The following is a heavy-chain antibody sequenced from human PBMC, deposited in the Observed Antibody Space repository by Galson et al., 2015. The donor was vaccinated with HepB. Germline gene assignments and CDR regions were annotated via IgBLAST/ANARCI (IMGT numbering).Heavy chain of an antibody. V-gene: IGHV3-30-3*01. D-gene: IGHD3-16*01. J-gene: IGHJ4*02. CDR1: GFTFSNYS. CDR3: ARDEGEDVDH. Sequence: SLRLSCAASGFTFSNYSMHWVRQAPGKGLEWVSFISYVGDNKYYTDSVKGRFTISRDDSRNTVFLQMNSLRPDDTAVYYCARDEGEDVDHWGQGTLVIVSS. CDR2: ISYVGDNK.